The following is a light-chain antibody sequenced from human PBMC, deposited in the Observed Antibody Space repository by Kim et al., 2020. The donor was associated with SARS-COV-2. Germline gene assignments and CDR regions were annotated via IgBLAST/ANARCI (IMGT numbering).Light chain of an antibody. CDR2: GNS. J-gene: IGLJ1*01. CDR3: QSYDSSLSGFYV. V-gene: IGLV1-40*01. Sequence: RVTISCPGSSSNSGAGYDVHWYQQLPGTAPKLLIYGNSNRPSGVPDRFSGSKSGTSASLAITGLQAEDEADYYCQSYDSSLSGFYVFGTGTKVTVL. CDR1: SSNSGAGYD.